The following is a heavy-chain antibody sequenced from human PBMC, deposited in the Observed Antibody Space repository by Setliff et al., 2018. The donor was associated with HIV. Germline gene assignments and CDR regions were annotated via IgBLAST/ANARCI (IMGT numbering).Heavy chain of an antibody. CDR2: IYYSGST. CDR1: GGSISNYY. Sequence: SETLSLTCTVSGGSISNYYWSWIRQPPGKGLEWIGYIYYSGSTNYNPSLKSRVTISIDTSKNQFSLKLSSVTAADTAVYYCASPFGAVAGTMDVWGKGTTVTVSS. V-gene: IGHV4-59*08. D-gene: IGHD6-19*01. CDR3: ASPFGAVAGTMDV. J-gene: IGHJ6*04.